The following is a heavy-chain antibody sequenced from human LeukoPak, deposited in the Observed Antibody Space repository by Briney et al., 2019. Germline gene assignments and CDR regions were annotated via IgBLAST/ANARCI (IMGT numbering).Heavy chain of an antibody. D-gene: IGHD1-7*01. Sequence: GGSLRLSCAGSVFTLTSHWMSWVRQAPGKGLEWVANINQDGSAKYYEDSVRGRFTISRDNAKNAMYLQMNSLRAEDTAVYYCAKWEIRGTAHQLDYWGQGTLVTISS. J-gene: IGHJ4*02. CDR1: VFTLTSHW. CDR3: AKWEIRGTAHQLDY. CDR2: INQDGSAK. V-gene: IGHV3-7*01.